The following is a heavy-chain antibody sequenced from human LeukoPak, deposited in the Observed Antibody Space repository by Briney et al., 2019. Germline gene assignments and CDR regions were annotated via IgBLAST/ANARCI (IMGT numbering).Heavy chain of an antibody. D-gene: IGHD4-11*01. J-gene: IGHJ5*02. CDR3: AKERTTVTRNWFDP. CDR1: GFTFNSYG. Sequence: PGGSLRLSCAASGFTFNSYGMHWVRQAPGKGLEWVAFIRYDGSNKYYADSVRGRYTISRDNSKNTLYLQMNSLRAEDTAVYYCAKERTTVTRNWFDPWGQGTLVTVSS. CDR2: IRYDGSNK. V-gene: IGHV3-30*02.